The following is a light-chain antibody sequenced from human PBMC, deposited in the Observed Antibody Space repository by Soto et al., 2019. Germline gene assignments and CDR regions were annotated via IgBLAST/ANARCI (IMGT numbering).Light chain of an antibody. V-gene: IGLV2-14*03. CDR3: SSYTTSNSRQIV. Sequence: QSALTQPASVSGSPGQSITISCTGTSSDVGGYNYVSWYQHHPGKAPKLMIYDVSNRPSGVSNRFSGSKSGNTASLTNSGLQPEDEAVYYGSSYTTSNSRQIVVGSGTKVTVL. CDR2: DVS. CDR1: SSDVGGYNY. J-gene: IGLJ1*01.